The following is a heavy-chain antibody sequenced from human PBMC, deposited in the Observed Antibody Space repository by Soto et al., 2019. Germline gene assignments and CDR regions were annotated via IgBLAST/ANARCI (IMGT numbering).Heavy chain of an antibody. V-gene: IGHV3-23*01. CDR2: ISGSGGST. CDR3: AKDRVITLGGVIGTIDY. D-gene: IGHD3-16*02. CDR1: GFTFSSYA. Sequence: PEGSLRLSCAASGFTFSSYAMSWVRQAPGKGLEWVSAISGSGGSTYYADSVKGRFTISRDNSKNTLYLQMNSLRAEDTAVYYCAKDRVITLGGVIGTIDYWGQGTLVTVSS. J-gene: IGHJ4*02.